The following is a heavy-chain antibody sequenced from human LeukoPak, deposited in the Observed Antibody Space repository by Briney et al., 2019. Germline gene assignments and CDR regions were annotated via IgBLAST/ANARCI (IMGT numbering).Heavy chain of an antibody. CDR3: ARDIVVVGGEELDY. J-gene: IGHJ4*02. CDR2: ISYDGSNK. CDR1: GFTFSSYA. Sequence: PGRSLRLSCAASGFTFSSYAMHWVRQAPGKGLEWVAVISYDGSNKYYADSVKGRFTISRDNSKNTLYLQMNSLRAEDTAVYYCARDIVVVGGEELDYWGQGTLVTVSS. V-gene: IGHV3-30-3*01. D-gene: IGHD2-15*01.